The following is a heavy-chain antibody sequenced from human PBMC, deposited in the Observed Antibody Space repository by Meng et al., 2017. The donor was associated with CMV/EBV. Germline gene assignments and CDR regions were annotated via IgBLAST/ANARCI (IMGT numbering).Heavy chain of an antibody. CDR1: GGSVSSGSYY. J-gene: IGHJ5*02. CDR2: IYYSGST. D-gene: IGHD6-19*01. Sequence: ESLKISCTVSGGSVSSGSYYWSWIRQPPGKGLEWIGYIYYSGSTNYNPSLKSRVTISVDTSKNQFSLKLSSVTAADTAVYYCAREAGMFDPWGQGTLVTVSS. CDR3: AREAGMFDP. V-gene: IGHV4-61*01.